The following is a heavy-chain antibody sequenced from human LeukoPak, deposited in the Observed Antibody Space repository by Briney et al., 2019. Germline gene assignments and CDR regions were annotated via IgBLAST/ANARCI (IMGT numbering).Heavy chain of an antibody. D-gene: IGHD6-19*01. CDR2: ISSSSSYI. J-gene: IGHJ4*02. CDR1: GFTFSSYS. V-gene: IGHV3-21*04. CDR3: AKVSRRAVAKDY. Sequence: PGGSLRLSCAASGFTFSSYSMNWVRQAPGKGLEWVSSISSSSSYIYYADSVKGRFTISRDNAKNSLYLQMNSLRAEDTAVYYCAKVSRRAVAKDYWGQGTLVTVSS.